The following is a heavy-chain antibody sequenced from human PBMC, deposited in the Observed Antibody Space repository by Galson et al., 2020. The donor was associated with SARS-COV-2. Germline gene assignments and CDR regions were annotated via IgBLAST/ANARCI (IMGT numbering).Heavy chain of an antibody. V-gene: IGHV6-1*01. D-gene: IGHD6-19*01. Sequence: SQTLSLTCAISGDSVSSNSAAWNWIRQSPSRGLEWVGRTYYRSKWYNDYAVSVKSRITISPNTSKNLFSLQLNSVTPEDTAVYYCARAFYSGGLYNGMGVWGQGTTVTVSS. CDR2: TYYRSKWYN. CDR1: GDSVSSNSAA. CDR3: ARAFYSGGLYNGMGV. J-gene: IGHJ6*02.